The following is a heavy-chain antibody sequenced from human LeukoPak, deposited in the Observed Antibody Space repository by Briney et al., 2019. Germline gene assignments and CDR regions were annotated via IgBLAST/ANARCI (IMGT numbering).Heavy chain of an antibody. CDR2: IYYSGST. CDR1: GFSITSDYY. Sequence: PSETLSLTCTVSGFSITSDYYWGWIRQPPGKGLEWIGSIYYSGSTYYNPSLKSRVTISVDTSKNQFSLKLSSVTAADTAVYYCARLISFENVDYWGQGTLVTVSS. D-gene: IGHD3-16*02. J-gene: IGHJ4*02. CDR3: ARLISFENVDY. V-gene: IGHV4-38-2*02.